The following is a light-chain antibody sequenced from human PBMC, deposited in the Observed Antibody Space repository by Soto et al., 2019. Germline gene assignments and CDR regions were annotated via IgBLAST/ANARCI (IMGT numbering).Light chain of an antibody. J-gene: IGKJ1*01. V-gene: IGKV3-20*01. CDR1: QSVSSSY. CDR3: QQYSSSPRT. CDR2: DTS. Sequence: EIVLTRSPGTLSLSPGERATLSCRASQSVSSSYLAWYQQKPGQAPRLLIHDTSSRATGIPDRFSGSGSGTDFTLTISRLEPGDFAIYYCQQYSSSPRTFGQGTKVEIK.